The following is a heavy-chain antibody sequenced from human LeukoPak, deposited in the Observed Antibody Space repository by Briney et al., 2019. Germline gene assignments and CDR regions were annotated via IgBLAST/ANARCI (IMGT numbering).Heavy chain of an antibody. CDR2: VYTSGST. V-gene: IGHV4-4*09. Sequence: SETLSLTCTVSGGSISGGYWSWIRQPPGRGLEWIGYVYTSGSTNYNPSLKSRVTISVDTSKSQFALKLSSVTAADTAVYYCAKSYFDYRTYYFYFFNLWGQGALVTVSS. J-gene: IGHJ4*02. CDR1: GGSISGGY. CDR3: AKSYFDYRTYYFYFFNL. D-gene: IGHD3-22*01.